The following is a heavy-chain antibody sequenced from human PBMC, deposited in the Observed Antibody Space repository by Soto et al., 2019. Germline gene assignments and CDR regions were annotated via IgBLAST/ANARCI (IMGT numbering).Heavy chain of an antibody. CDR2: IIPIFGTA. CDR3: ARAYDRDYDILTGYGWFDP. Sequence: QVQLVQSGAEVKKPGSSVKVSCKASGGTFSSYAISWVRQAPGQGLEWMGGIIPIFGTANYAQKFQGRVTITADESKSTAYIEMSSLRAEDTAVYYCARAYDRDYDILTGYGWFDPWGKGTLVTVSS. J-gene: IGHJ5*02. V-gene: IGHV1-69*01. D-gene: IGHD3-9*01. CDR1: GGTFSSYA.